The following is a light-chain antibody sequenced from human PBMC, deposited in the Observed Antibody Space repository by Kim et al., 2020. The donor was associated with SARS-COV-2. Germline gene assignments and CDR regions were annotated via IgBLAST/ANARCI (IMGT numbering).Light chain of an antibody. CDR2: KDS. CDR1: ALPKQY. V-gene: IGLV3-25*03. J-gene: IGLJ7*01. Sequence: SYELTQPPSVSVSPGQTARITCSGDALPKQYAYWYQQKPGQAPVLVIYKDSERPSGIPERFSGSSSGTTVTLTISGVQAEDEADYYCQSADSSGTYGAVF. CDR3: QSADSSGTYGAV.